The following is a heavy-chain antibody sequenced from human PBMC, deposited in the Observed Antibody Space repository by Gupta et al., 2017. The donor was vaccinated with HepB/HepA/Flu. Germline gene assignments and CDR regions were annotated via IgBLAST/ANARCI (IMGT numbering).Heavy chain of an antibody. V-gene: IGHV4-34*01. D-gene: IGHD3-10*01. CDR1: GGSFRGYY. J-gene: IGHJ4*02. Sequence: QVQLQQWGAGLLKPSETLSLTCAVYGGSFRGYYWSWIRQPPGKGLEWIGEINHSGSTNYNPSLKSRVTISVDTSKNQFSLKLSSVTAADTAVYYCARGPMVTPTYFDYWGQGTLVTVSS. CDR3: ARGPMVTPTYFDY. CDR2: INHSGST.